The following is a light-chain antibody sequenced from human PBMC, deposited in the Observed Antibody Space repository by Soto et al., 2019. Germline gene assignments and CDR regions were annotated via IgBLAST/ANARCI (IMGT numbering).Light chain of an antibody. V-gene: IGKV1-33*01. CDR2: DAS. CDR1: QEISNY. Sequence: DIQMIQSPSSLSASVGDRVTITCQASQEISNYLNWYQQKPGKAPKLLIYDASNLERGVPSRFSGRGSGPDFTFTISSLQPEDFATYYCQQYDHLPRTFGRGTKVAIK. J-gene: IGKJ1*01. CDR3: QQYDHLPRT.